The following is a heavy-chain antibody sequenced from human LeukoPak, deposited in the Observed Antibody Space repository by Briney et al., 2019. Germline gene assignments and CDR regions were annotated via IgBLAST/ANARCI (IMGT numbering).Heavy chain of an antibody. J-gene: IGHJ5*01. CDR2: IYTSGST. Sequence: SETLSLTCTVSGGSISYFYWSWIRQPAGKGLEWIGRIYTSGSTNYNPSLKSRVTMSVDTSKKQFSLKLSSVTAADTAVYYCAKFATVTVPNWLDFWGQGTLVTVSS. D-gene: IGHD4-17*01. CDR1: GGSISYFY. CDR3: AKFATVTVPNWLDF. V-gene: IGHV4-4*07.